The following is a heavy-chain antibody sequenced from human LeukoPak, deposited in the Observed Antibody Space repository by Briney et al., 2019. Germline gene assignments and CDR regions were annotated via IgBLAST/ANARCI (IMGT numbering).Heavy chain of an antibody. CDR2: ISGSGGST. CDR1: GFTFSSYA. J-gene: IGHJ6*02. D-gene: IGHD6-13*01. V-gene: IGHV3-23*01. CDR3: ARDRVPSSSWWEDYYYGMDV. Sequence: AGGSLRLSCAASGFTFSSYAMSWVRQAPGKGLEWVSAISGSGGSTYYADSVKGRFTISRDNSKNTLYLQMYSLRAEDTAVYYCARDRVPSSSWWEDYYYGMDVWGQGTTVTVSS.